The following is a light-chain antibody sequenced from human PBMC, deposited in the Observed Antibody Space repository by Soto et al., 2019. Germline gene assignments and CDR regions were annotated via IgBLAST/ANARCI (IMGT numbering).Light chain of an antibody. J-gene: IGKJ5*01. V-gene: IGKV3-20*01. CDR2: DAS. Sequence: EIVLTQSPGTLSLSPGERATLSCMAGQSVSNNYLAWYQQKPRQAPRLLIYDASNRATGIPDRCSGSGSGTDFTLTISRLEPEDFAVYYCQQYGSSITFGQGTRLEIK. CDR3: QQYGSSIT. CDR1: QSVSNNY.